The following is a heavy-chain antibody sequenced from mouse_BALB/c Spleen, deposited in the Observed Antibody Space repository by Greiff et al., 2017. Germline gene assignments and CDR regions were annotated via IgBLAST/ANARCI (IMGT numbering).Heavy chain of an antibody. J-gene: IGHJ2*01. D-gene: IGHD3-1*01. Sequence: QVQLQQSGAELARPGASVKLSCKASGYTFTSYWMQWVKQRPGQGLEWIGAIYPGDGDTRYTQKFKGKATLTADKSSSTAYMQLSSLASEDSAVYYCASGLGVFDYWGQGTTLTVSS. CDR1: GYTFTSYW. V-gene: IGHV1-87*01. CDR2: IYPGDGDT. CDR3: ASGLGVFDY.